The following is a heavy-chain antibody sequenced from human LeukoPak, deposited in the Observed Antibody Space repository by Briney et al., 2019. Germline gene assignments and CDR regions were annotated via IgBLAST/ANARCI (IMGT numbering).Heavy chain of an antibody. J-gene: IGHJ4*02. CDR2: MSNDGSNK. Sequence: GRSLRLSCEASGFTFSNYGMHWVRQAPGKGLEWVAVMSNDGSNKYYAGSVKGRFTISRDISKNTLYLQMNSLRAEDTAVYYCAKGIGGSYNWDYFDYWGQGTLVTVSS. CDR1: GFTFSNYG. V-gene: IGHV3-30*18. CDR3: AKGIGGSYNWDYFDY. D-gene: IGHD1-26*01.